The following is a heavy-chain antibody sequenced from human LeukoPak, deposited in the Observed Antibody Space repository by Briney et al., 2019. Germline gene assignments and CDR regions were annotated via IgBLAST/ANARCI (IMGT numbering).Heavy chain of an antibody. Sequence: GESLKISCQGSGYTFTNYWIAWVRQMPREGLEWMGIIYPGDSDTRYSPTFQGQATISADKSISTAFLQWSSLKASDSAMYYCASLRSYSDAFDIWGQGTMVTVSS. CDR3: ASLRSYSDAFDI. CDR1: GYTFTNYW. CDR2: IYPGDSDT. V-gene: IGHV5-51*01. J-gene: IGHJ3*02. D-gene: IGHD2-21*01.